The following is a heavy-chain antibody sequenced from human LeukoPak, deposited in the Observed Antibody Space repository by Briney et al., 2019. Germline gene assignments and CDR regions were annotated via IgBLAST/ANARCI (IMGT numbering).Heavy chain of an antibody. CDR1: GGSISSYY. J-gene: IGHJ4*02. CDR3: ARDRGTWNDDGFDY. Sequence: PSETLSPTCTVSGGSISSYYWSWIRQPAGKGLEGIGRIYISGSSNYNPSLKSRVTMSVDTSKNQFSLKLSSVTAADTAVYYCARDRGTWNDDGFDYWGQGTLVTVSS. D-gene: IGHD1-1*01. V-gene: IGHV4-4*07. CDR2: IYISGSS.